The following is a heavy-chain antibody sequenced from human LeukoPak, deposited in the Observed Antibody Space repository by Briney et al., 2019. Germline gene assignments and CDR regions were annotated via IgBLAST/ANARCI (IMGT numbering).Heavy chain of an antibody. J-gene: IGHJ4*02. V-gene: IGHV3-9*01. CDR3: AKDFGRSAYDRPFDY. D-gene: IGHD5-12*01. CDR1: GLTFSSHW. CDR2: ISWNSGSI. Sequence: PGGSLRLSCAASGLTFSSHWMHWVRQAPGKGLEWVSGISWNSGSIAYADSVKGRFTISRDNAKNSLYLQMNSLRAEDTALYYCAKDFGRSAYDRPFDYWGQGTLVTVSS.